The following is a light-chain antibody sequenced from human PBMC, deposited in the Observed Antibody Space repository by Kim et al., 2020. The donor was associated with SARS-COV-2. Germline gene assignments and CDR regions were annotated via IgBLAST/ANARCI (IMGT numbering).Light chain of an antibody. J-gene: IGKJ2*01. CDR1: QSVSSNY. V-gene: IGKV3-20*01. CDR2: AAS. Sequence: SPGERATPSCRASQSVSSNYLAWDQQKPGQAPRLLIYAASSRATGIPDRFSGSGSQTDFTLTINGLEPEDFALYYCQQYGTSTGYTFGQGTKLEI. CDR3: QQYGTSTGYT.